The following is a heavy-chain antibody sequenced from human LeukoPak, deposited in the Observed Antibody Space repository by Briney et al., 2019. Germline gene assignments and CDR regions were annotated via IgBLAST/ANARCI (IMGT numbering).Heavy chain of an antibody. D-gene: IGHD6-13*01. Sequence: SETLSLTCAVYGGSFSGYYWSWTRQPPGKGLEWIGEINHSGSTNYNPSLKSRVTISVDTSKNQFSLKLSSVTAADTAVYYCSRRSSWYGYFDYWGQGTLVTVSS. V-gene: IGHV4-34*01. CDR3: SRRSSWYGYFDY. CDR1: GGSFSGYY. CDR2: INHSGST. J-gene: IGHJ4*02.